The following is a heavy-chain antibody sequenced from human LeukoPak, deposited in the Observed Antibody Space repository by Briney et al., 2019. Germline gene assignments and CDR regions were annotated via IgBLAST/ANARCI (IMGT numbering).Heavy chain of an antibody. D-gene: IGHD3-3*01. Sequence: GGSLRLSCAASGFTFDDYGMNWVRQAPGKGLEWVSSISSSSSYIYYADSVKGRFTISRDNAKNSLYLQMNSLRAEDTAVYYCARDKVSGALDYWGQGTLVTVSS. CDR2: ISSSSSYI. V-gene: IGHV3-21*01. CDR1: GFTFDDYG. J-gene: IGHJ4*02. CDR3: ARDKVSGALDY.